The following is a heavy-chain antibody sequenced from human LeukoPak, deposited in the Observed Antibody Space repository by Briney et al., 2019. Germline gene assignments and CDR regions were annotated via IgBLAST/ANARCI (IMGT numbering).Heavy chain of an antibody. J-gene: IGHJ6*02. D-gene: IGHD3-3*01. V-gene: IGHV3-9*01. CDR2: ISWNSGSI. Sequence: GGSLRLSCAASGFTFDDYAMHWVRQAPGKGLEWVSGISWNSGSIGYADSVKGRFTISRDNAKNSLYLQMNSLRAEDTALYYCAKDGEGGPVYDFWSGYRNYYGMDVWGQGTTVTVSS. CDR3: AKDGEGGPVYDFWSGYRNYYGMDV. CDR1: GFTFDDYA.